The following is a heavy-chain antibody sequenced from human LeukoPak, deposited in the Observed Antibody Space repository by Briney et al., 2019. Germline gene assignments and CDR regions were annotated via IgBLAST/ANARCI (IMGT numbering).Heavy chain of an antibody. J-gene: IGHJ4*02. CDR3: ARVTYYYDRSGYYGDY. Sequence: GGSLRLSCAASGFTFSSYWMSWVRQAPGKGLEWVANIKQDGSEKYYVDSVKGRFTISRDNAKNSLYLQMNSLRAEDTAVYYCARVTYYYDRSGYYGDYWGQGTLVTVSS. D-gene: IGHD3-22*01. V-gene: IGHV3-7*01. CDR1: GFTFSSYW. CDR2: IKQDGSEK.